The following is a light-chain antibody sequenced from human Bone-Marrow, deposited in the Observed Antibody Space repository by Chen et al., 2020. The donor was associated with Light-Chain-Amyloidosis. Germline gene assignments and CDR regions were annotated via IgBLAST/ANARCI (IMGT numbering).Light chain of an antibody. Sequence: QSALTQPPSASGSPGQSVTISCTGTSSDVGAYDYVSWYQQYPGKAPRLMIYEFNKRPSGVPDRFSASKSANTASLTVSGLQAEDEADYYCSAHGGANNFYVFGSGTKVTVL. CDR2: EFN. V-gene: IGLV2-8*01. CDR3: SAHGGANNFYV. J-gene: IGLJ1*01. CDR1: SSDVGAYDY.